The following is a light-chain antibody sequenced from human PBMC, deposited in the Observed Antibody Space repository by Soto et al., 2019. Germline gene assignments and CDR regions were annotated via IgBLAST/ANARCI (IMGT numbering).Light chain of an antibody. V-gene: IGKV1-9*01. J-gene: IGKJ4*01. CDR1: QGLSSY. CDR2: AAS. CDR3: QQVNNYPLI. Sequence: IQLTQSPTSLSASVGDRVTITCRASQGLSSYLAWYPQKPGKAPKLLIYAASTLQSGVPSRFSGSGSETDFTLTISSRQPEDFATYYCQQVNNYPLIFGGGTKVEI.